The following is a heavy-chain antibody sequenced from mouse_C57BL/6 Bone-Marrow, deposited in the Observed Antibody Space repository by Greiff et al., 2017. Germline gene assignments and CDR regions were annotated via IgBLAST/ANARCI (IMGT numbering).Heavy chain of an antibody. J-gene: IGHJ1*03. CDR1: GFTFSDYY. V-gene: IGHV5-16*01. D-gene: IGHD1-1*01. CDR3: AGVRRGYYGSSYWYFDV. CDR2: INYDGSST. Sequence: DVMLVESEGGLVQPGSSMKLSCTASGFTFSDYYMAWVRQVPEKGLEWVANINYDGSSTYYLDSLKSRFIISRDNAKNILYLQMSSLKSQDTATYDCAGVRRGYYGSSYWYFDVWGTGTTVTVSS.